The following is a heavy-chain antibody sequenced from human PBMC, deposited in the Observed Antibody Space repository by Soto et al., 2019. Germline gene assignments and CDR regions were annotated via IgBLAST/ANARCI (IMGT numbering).Heavy chain of an antibody. Sequence: SETLSLTCTVSCGSISSYYWSWIRQPPGKGLEWIGYIYYSGSTNYNPSLKSRVTISVDTSKNQFSLKLSSVTAADTAVYYCAGRYGSCFYYWGQGTLVTVSS. CDR2: IYYSGST. V-gene: IGHV4-59*08. CDR3: AGRYGSCFYY. CDR1: CGSISSYY. J-gene: IGHJ4*02. D-gene: IGHD5-18*01.